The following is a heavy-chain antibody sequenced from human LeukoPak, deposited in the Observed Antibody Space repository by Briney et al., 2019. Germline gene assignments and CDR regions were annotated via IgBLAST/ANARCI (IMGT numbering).Heavy chain of an antibody. V-gene: IGHV4-59*01. CDR1: GGSISSYY. J-gene: IGHJ6*03. Sequence: PAETLSLTCTVSGGSISSYYGSWIRQPPGKGLERIGYIYYSGSTNYNPSLKSRVTISVDTSKHQFSLKLSSVTAADTAVYYCARDQYFIAVAGCGYMDVWGKGTTVTVSS. D-gene: IGHD6-19*01. CDR2: IYYSGST. CDR3: ARDQYFIAVAGCGYMDV.